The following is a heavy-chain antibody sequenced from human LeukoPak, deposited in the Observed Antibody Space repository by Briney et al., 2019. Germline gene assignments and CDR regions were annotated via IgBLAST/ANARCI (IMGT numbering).Heavy chain of an antibody. CDR3: ARQTGSGLFILP. D-gene: IGHD3/OR15-3a*01. CDR1: GGSVSSYY. J-gene: IGHJ4*02. Sequence: SETLSLTCTVSGGSVSSYYWSWIRQPPGKGLEWIGYMYYSGSTNYNPSLKSRVTISIDTSKNQFSLKLNSVTAADTAVYYCARQTGSGLFILPGGQGTLVTVSS. V-gene: IGHV4-59*02. CDR2: MYYSGST.